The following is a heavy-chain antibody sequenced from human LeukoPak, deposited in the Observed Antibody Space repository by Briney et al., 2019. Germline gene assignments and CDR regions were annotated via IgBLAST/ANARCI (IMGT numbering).Heavy chain of an antibody. V-gene: IGHV3-20*04. CDR3: ARGIDYYDSSGYRYFDY. Sequence: GGSLRLSCAASGFTFDDYGMSWVRQAPGKGLEWVSGINWNGGSTGYADSVKGRFTISRDNAKNSLYLQMNSLRAEDTALYYCARGIDYYDSSGYRYFDYWGQGTLVTVSS. CDR2: INWNGGST. J-gene: IGHJ4*02. D-gene: IGHD3-22*01. CDR1: GFTFDDYG.